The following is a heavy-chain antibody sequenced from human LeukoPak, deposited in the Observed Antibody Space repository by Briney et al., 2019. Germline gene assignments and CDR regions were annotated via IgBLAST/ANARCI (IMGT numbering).Heavy chain of an antibody. Sequence: PGGSLRLSCAASGFTFSSYAVSWVRQAPGKGLEWVSAISGSGGSTYYADSVKGRFTISRDNSKNTLYLQMNSLRAEDTAVYYCAKDGSWYPYYFDYWGQGTLVTVSS. J-gene: IGHJ4*02. CDR1: GFTFSSYA. D-gene: IGHD6-13*01. V-gene: IGHV3-23*01. CDR3: AKDGSWYPYYFDY. CDR2: ISGSGGST.